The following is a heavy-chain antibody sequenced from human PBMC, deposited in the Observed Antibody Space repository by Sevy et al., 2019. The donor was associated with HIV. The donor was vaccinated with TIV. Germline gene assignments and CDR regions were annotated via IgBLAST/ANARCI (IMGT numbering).Heavy chain of an antibody. CDR2: IKTDGSDT. CDR1: GFTFSSYW. Sequence: GGSLRLSCAASGFTFSSYWMHWVRQAPGKGLVWVSRIKTDGSDTSYADSVKGRFTISRDNVKNFLYLQMNSLRVEDTAMYYCGRAEGHCVVEGCYGESVNAFDVWGQGTMVTVSS. D-gene: IGHD2-21*01. CDR3: GRAEGHCVVEGCYGESVNAFDV. J-gene: IGHJ3*01. V-gene: IGHV3-74*01.